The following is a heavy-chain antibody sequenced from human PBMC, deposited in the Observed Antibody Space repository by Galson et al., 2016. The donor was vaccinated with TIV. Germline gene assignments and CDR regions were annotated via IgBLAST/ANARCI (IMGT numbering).Heavy chain of an antibody. J-gene: IGHJ6*02. V-gene: IGHV4-39*01. D-gene: IGHD2-8*01. Sequence: ETLSLTCAVSDGSINSDIYYLAWIRQAPGKGLEWVGSVWHSGAMYQNPSLRSRLTLSVDTSKKEFSLNLSSVTAADTGVYYCALRRTDGFDSELYSYGLDVWGQGTAVTVSS. CDR3: ALRRTDGFDSELYSYGLDV. CDR2: VWHSGAM. CDR1: DGSINSDIYY.